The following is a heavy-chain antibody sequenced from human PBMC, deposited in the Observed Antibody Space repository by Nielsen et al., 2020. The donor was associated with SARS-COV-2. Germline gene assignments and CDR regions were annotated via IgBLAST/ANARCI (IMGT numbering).Heavy chain of an antibody. CDR3: ARDSGGSYILRNYYYYYGMDV. D-gene: IGHD1-26*01. V-gene: IGHV3-48*02. J-gene: IGHJ6*02. CDR2: ISSSSSTI. CDR1: GFTFSSYS. Sequence: GGSLRLSCAASGFTFSSYSMNWVRQAPGKGLEWVSYISSSSSTIYYADSVKGRFTISRDNAKNSLYLQMNSLRDEDTAVYYCARDSGGSYILRNYYYYYGMDVWGQGTTVTVSS.